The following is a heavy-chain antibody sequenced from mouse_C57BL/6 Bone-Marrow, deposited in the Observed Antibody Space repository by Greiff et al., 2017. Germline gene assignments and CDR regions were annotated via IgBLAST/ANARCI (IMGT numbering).Heavy chain of an antibody. D-gene: IGHD2-4*01. V-gene: IGHV1-81*01. CDR3: ARGLYEYGGDYFAY. CDR1: GYTFTSYG. J-gene: IGHJ2*01. CDR2: IYPRSGNT. Sequence: QVQLQQSGAELARPGASVKLSCKASGYTFTSYGISWVKQSTGQGLEWIGEIYPRSGNTYYKEKFKGKATLTADKSSSTAYMELRSLTSEDSAVYFCARGLYEYGGDYFAYGGQGPTLTVSS.